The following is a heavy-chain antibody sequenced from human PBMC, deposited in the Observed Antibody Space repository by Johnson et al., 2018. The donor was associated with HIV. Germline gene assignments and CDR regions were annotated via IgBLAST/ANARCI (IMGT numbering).Heavy chain of an antibody. CDR1: GFTFSSYA. D-gene: IGHD2-15*01. J-gene: IGHJ3*02. V-gene: IGHV3-23*04. CDR3: SKGGFCSGGSCYFLGRELDAFDI. Sequence: EVQLVESGGGLVQPGGSLRLSCAASGFTFSSYAMSWVRQAPGKGLEWVSAISGSGGSTYYADSVKGRFTISRDNSKNTLYLQMNSLRAEDTAVYYCSKGGFCSGGSCYFLGRELDAFDIWGQGTMVTVSS. CDR2: ISGSGGST.